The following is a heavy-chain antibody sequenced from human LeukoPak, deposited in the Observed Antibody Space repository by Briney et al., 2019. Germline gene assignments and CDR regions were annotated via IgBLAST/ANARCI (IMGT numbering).Heavy chain of an antibody. CDR1: GGSISSSSYY. CDR2: IYYSGST. Sequence: SETLSLTCTVSGGSISSSSYYWGWIRQPPGKGLEWIGSIYYSGSTYYNPSLKSRVTISVDTSKNQFSLQLDSVTPEDTAVYYCARVRFVGAQNYMDVWGKGTTVTVSS. V-gene: IGHV4-39*01. J-gene: IGHJ6*03. D-gene: IGHD1-26*01. CDR3: ARVRFVGAQNYMDV.